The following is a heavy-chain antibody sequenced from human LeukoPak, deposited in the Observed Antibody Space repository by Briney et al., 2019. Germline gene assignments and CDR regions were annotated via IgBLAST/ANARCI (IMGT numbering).Heavy chain of an antibody. CDR3: AKDAFCTSTNCYASYFDY. Sequence: QSGGSLRLSCAASGFTFSSSAMSWVRQAPGKGLEWVSTISGSGGSTYYADSVKGRFTISRDNFKITLYLQMNSLRAEDTAVYYCAKDAFCTSTNCYASYFDYWGQGTLVTVSS. CDR2: ISGSGGST. D-gene: IGHD2-2*01. J-gene: IGHJ4*02. V-gene: IGHV3-23*01. CDR1: GFTFSSSA.